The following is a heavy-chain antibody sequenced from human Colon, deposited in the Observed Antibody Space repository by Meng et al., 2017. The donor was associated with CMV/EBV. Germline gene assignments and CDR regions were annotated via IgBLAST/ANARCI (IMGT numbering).Heavy chain of an antibody. CDR2: IYYSGST. Sequence: SETLSLTCTVSGGSISSDYWSWIRQPPGKGLEWIGYIYYSGSTYYNPSLKSRVTISVDTSKNQFSLKLSSVTAADTAVYYCAREFTIFGGSPSYWFDPWGQGTLVTVSS. V-gene: IGHV4-59*12. D-gene: IGHD3-3*01. CDR3: AREFTIFGGSPSYWFDP. J-gene: IGHJ5*02. CDR1: GGSISSDY.